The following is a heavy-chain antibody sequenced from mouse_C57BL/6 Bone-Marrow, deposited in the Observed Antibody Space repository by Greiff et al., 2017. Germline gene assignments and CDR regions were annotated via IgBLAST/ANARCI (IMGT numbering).Heavy chain of an antibody. CDR3: AGSNYGDYYAMDY. CDR1: GYTFTSYW. D-gene: IGHD2-5*01. Sequence: QVQLQQPGAELVKPGASVKLSCKASGYTFTSYWMQWVKQRPGQGLEWIGEIDPSDSYTNYNQKFKGKATLTVDTSSSAAYMQLSSLTSEDSAVYYCAGSNYGDYYAMDYWGQGTSVTGSS. J-gene: IGHJ4*01. V-gene: IGHV1-50*01. CDR2: IDPSDSYT.